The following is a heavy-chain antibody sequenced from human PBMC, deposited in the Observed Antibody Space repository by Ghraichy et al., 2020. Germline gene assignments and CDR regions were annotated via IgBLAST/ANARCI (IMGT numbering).Heavy chain of an antibody. D-gene: IGHD3-9*01. CDR1: GFTFSTYW. CDR3: ATHRDWSFDN. V-gene: IGHV3-7*01. CDR2: INPDGSEN. Sequence: GGSLRLSCAASGFTFSTYWMTWVRQAPGKGLVWVANINPDGSENYYVDSVKGRFTISRDNAKNSLYLQMISLRDEDTAVYYCATHRDWSFDNWGQGTLVTFSS. J-gene: IGHJ4*02.